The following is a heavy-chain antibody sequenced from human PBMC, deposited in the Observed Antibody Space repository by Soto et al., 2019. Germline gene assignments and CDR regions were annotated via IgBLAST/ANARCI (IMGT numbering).Heavy chain of an antibody. Sequence: GSLRLSCAASGFTFSSYGMHWVRQDPGKGLEWVAVIWYDGSNKYYADSVKGRFTISRDNSKNTLYLQMNSLRAEDTAVYYCVKSFLMRGVITNALDYWGQGTLFTVSS. V-gene: IGHV3-33*06. CDR3: VKSFLMRGVITNALDY. CDR2: IWYDGSNK. J-gene: IGHJ4*02. D-gene: IGHD3-22*01. CDR1: GFTFSSYG.